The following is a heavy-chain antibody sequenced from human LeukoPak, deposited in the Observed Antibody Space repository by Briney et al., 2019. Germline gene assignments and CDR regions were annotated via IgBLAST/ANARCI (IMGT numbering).Heavy chain of an antibody. CDR1: GFTFSSYW. CDR2: INSDGSST. V-gene: IGHV3-74*01. CDR3: ARSIHDGDAFDI. Sequence: GGSLRLSCAASGFTFSSYWMHWVRHAPGKGLVWVSRINSDGSSTSYADSVKGRFTISRDNAKNTLYLQMNSLRAEDTAVYYCARSIHDGDAFDIWGQGTMVTVSS. D-gene: IGHD5/OR15-5a*01. J-gene: IGHJ3*02.